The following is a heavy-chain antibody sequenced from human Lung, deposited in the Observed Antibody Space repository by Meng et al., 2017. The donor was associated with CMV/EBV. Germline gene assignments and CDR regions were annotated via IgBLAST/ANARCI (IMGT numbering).Heavy chain of an antibody. CDR2: LSYDGRIE. Sequence: SLKISCAASGFAFRSFTMHWVRQAPGKGLEWVAVLSYDGRIEFYAESVKGRFTISRDNSKNALVRQMNSLRRGNTAVYYCARDLLEGRYWGQGTLVTVSS. D-gene: IGHD1-1*01. J-gene: IGHJ4*02. CDR3: ARDLLEGRY. CDR1: GFAFRSFT. V-gene: IGHV3-30*04.